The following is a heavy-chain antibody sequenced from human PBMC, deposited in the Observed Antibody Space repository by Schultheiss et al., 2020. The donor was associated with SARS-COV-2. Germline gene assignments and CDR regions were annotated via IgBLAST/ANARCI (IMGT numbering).Heavy chain of an antibody. V-gene: IGHV3-11*05. CDR2: ISRSSTYT. D-gene: IGHD3-10*01. J-gene: IGHJ4*02. CDR1: GFTFSGYY. Sequence: GGSLRLSCATSGFTFSGYYMTWVRQAPGKGLEWVSYISRSSTYTKYADSVKGRFTISRDNSKNTLYLQMNSLRAEDTAVYYCAKVSTGYYYGSGSYCFDYWGQGTLVTVSS. CDR3: AKVSTGYYYGSGSYCFDY.